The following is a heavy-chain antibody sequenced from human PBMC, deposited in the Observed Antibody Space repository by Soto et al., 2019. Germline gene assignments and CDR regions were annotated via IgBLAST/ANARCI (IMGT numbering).Heavy chain of an antibody. CDR3: TTGPSAYQYQLLWGGYYGMDV. Sequence: NPGGSLRLSCAASGFTFSNAWMSWVRQAPGKGLEWVGRIKSKTDGGTTDYAAPVKGRFTISRDDSKNTLYLQMNSLKTEDTAVYYCTTGPSAYQYQLLWGGYYGMDVWGQGTTVTVSS. D-gene: IGHD2-2*01. CDR2: IKSKTDGGTT. V-gene: IGHV3-15*01. CDR1: GFTFSNAW. J-gene: IGHJ6*02.